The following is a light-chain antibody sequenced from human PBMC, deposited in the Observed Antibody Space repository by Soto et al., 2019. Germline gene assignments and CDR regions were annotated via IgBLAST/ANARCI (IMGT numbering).Light chain of an antibody. Sequence: QSALTQPASVSGSPGQSITISCTGTSSDVGTYKLVSWFRQQPGKAPKLIIYEDTKRPSGVSNRFSGSKSGNTASLTISGLQAEDEADYFCCSFAGSRYYVFGTGTQLTVL. CDR1: SSDVGTYKL. V-gene: IGLV2-23*01. CDR2: EDT. J-gene: IGLJ1*01. CDR3: CSFAGSRYYV.